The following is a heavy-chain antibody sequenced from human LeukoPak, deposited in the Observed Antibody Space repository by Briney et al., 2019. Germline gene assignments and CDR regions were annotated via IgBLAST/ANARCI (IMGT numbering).Heavy chain of an antibody. CDR3: AKEYYYDSSLRWFDP. V-gene: IGHV3-23*01. D-gene: IGHD3-22*01. CDR2: ISGGGFST. J-gene: IGHJ5*02. CDR1: GFTFSSYA. Sequence: GGSLRLSCAASGFTFSSYAMSWVRQAPGKGLEWVSGISGGGFSTYYADSVKGRFIISRDNSKNTLHLQMNSLRVEDTAVYYCAKEYYYDSSLRWFDPWGQGTLVTVSS.